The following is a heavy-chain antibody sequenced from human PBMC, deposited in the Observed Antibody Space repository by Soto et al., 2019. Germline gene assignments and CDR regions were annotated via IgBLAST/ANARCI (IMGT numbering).Heavy chain of an antibody. D-gene: IGHD3-22*01. J-gene: IGHJ6*02. CDR2: ISGSGSTI. CDR3: AREVVVFGVIIPTPMDV. CDR1: GFTFSGYE. Sequence: GGSLRLSCAAAGFTFSGYEMNWVRQAPGKGLEWVSYISGSGSTIYYADSVKGRFTISRDNAKDSLYLKMNSLRAEDTAVYYCAREVVVFGVIIPTPMDVWGQGTTVTVSS. V-gene: IGHV3-48*03.